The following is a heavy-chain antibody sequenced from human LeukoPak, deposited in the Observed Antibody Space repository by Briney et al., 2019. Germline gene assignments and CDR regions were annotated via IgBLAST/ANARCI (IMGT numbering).Heavy chain of an antibody. Sequence: PGGSLRLCCAASGFTVSSNYMSWVRQAPGKGLGWVSVIYSGGSTYYADSVKGRFTISRDNSKNTLYLQMNRLRAEDTAVYYYAKLDSSILYIGWFDPWGQGTLVTVSS. CDR3: AKLDSSILYIGWFDP. CDR2: IYSGGST. CDR1: GFTVSSNY. D-gene: IGHD6-13*01. J-gene: IGHJ5*02. V-gene: IGHV3-53*01.